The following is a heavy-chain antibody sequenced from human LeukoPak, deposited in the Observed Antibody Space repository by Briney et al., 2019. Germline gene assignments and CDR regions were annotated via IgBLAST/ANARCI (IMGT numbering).Heavy chain of an antibody. CDR3: ARIGSRGWNGNDYWFFDL. Sequence: GGSLRLSCAASGFTVRSNYMIWVRQAPGKGLEWVSVLHSGGKTQYADSVQGRFTISRDNFKNTLDLQMISLRAEDTAVYYCARIGSRGWNGNDYWFFDLWGRGTLVSVSS. CDR2: LHSGGKT. D-gene: IGHD6-19*01. CDR1: GFTVRSNY. J-gene: IGHJ2*01. V-gene: IGHV3-53*01.